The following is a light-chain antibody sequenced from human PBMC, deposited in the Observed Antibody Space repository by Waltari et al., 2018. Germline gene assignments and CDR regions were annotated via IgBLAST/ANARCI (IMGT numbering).Light chain of an antibody. CDR2: GAS. CDR1: QSVSSSY. J-gene: IGKJ4*01. V-gene: IGKV3-20*01. CDR3: QQYGSSPPLT. Sequence: EIVLTQSPGTLSLSPGERATLPCRASQSVSSSYLAWYQQKPGQAPRLLIYGASSRATGIPDRVSGSGSGTDFTLTISRLEPEDFAVYYCQQYGSSPPLTFGGGTKVEIK.